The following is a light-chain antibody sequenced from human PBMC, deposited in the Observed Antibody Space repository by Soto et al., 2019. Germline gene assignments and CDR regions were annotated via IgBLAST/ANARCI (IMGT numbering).Light chain of an antibody. V-gene: IGKV1-5*03. J-gene: IGKJ2*01. CDR3: QHYNSYYT. CDR1: QSISNS. CDR2: KAS. Sequence: DILMTQSPSTLSASVGDRVTISCRASQSISNSLAWYQQKPGKAPKLLIYKASSLERRVPSRFSGSGSGTDFTLTISSLQPDDFATYYCQHYNSYYTFGQGTKLEIK.